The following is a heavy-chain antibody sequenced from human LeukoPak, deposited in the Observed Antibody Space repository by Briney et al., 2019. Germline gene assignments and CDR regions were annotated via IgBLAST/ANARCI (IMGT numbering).Heavy chain of an antibody. D-gene: IGHD3-10*01. CDR3: ARGAVSLVRGVIITVWFDP. CDR2: INHSGST. CDR1: GGSFSGYY. V-gene: IGHV4-34*01. J-gene: IGHJ5*02. Sequence: KPSETLSLTCAVYGGSFSGYYWSWIRQPPGKGLEWIGEINHSGSTNYNPSLKSRVTLSVDTSKNQFSLKLSSVTAADTAVYYCARGAVSLVRGVIITVWFDPWGQGTLVTVSS.